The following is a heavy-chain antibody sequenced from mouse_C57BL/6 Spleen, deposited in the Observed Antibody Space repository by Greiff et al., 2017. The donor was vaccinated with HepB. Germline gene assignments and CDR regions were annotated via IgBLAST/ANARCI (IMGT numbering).Heavy chain of an antibody. Sequence: QVQLQQSGAELVRPGTSVKVSCKASGYAFTNYLIEWVKQRPGQGLEWIGVINPGSGGTNYNEKFKGKATQTADKSSSTAYMQLSSLTSEDSAVYFCARGGRDYWGQGTTLTVSS. V-gene: IGHV1-54*01. CDR1: GYAFTNYL. D-gene: IGHD3-3*01. CDR2: INPGSGGT. CDR3: ARGGRDY. J-gene: IGHJ2*01.